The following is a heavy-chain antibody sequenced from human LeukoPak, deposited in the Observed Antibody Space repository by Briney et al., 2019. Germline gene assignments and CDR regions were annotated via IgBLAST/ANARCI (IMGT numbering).Heavy chain of an antibody. J-gene: IGHJ5*02. D-gene: IGHD2-2*01. V-gene: IGHV4-59*01. CDR2: MYYTGSS. Sequence: SETLSLTCTVSGGSINNYFWNWIRQPPGKGQEWIGYMYYTGSSSYNPSLKSRVTISVDTSKNQFSLKLSSATTADTAIYYCARGSIPTQNWFDPWGQGTPVTVSS. CDR1: GGSINNYF. CDR3: ARGSIPTQNWFDP.